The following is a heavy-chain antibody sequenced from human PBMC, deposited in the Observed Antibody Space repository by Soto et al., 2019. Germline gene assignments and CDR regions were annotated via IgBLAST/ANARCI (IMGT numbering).Heavy chain of an antibody. CDR3: ARGGGYYSFDF. CDR2: IAHLETT. Sequence: TWSLTGSVSGITWTYGGSSWSWIRQCPVKGVEWGGYIAHLETTYYNPSFKSRLSLSIHRTRNQFSLSLSFMTDADKAVDYRARGGGYYSFDFWGPGTQVTTSS. V-gene: IGHV4-30-2*06. D-gene: IGHD2-15*01. CDR1: GITWTYGGSS. J-gene: IGHJ4*02.